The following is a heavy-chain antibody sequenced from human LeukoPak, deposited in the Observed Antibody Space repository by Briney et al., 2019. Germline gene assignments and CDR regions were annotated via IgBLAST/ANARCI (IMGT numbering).Heavy chain of an antibody. CDR3: AGGPYYYDSGSWNPYYYFYMDV. CDR1: GYTFTSYY. V-gene: IGHV1-69*13. J-gene: IGHJ6*03. Sequence: GASVKVSCKASGYTFTSYYMHWVRQAPGQGLEWMGGIIPIFGTAKYAQKFQGRVTITADESTSTADVELSSLRSEDTAVYYCAGGPYYYDSGSWNPYYYFYMDVWGKGTTVTISS. D-gene: IGHD3-10*01. CDR2: IIPIFGTA.